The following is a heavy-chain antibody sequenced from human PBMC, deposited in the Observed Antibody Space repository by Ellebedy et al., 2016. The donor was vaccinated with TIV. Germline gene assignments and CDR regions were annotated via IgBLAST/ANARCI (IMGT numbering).Heavy chain of an antibody. V-gene: IGHV4-59*01. CDR3: ARGGLFGELLFDY. CDR2: IYYSGST. D-gene: IGHD3-10*02. J-gene: IGHJ4*02. Sequence: MPSETLSLTCTVSGGPISSYYWSRIRQPPGKGLEWIGYIYYSGSTNYNPSLKSRVTISVDTSKNQFSLKLSSVTAADTAVYYCARGGLFGELLFDYWGQGTLVTVSS. CDR1: GGPISSYY.